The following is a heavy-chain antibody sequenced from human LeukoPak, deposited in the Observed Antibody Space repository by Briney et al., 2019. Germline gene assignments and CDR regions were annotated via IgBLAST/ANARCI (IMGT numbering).Heavy chain of an antibody. D-gene: IGHD3-9*01. CDR1: GGSFSGYY. Sequence: SETLSLTCAVSGGSFSGYYWTWIRQPPGKGLEWIGEINHSGSANYNPSLMSRVTISLDTSKNQFSLKLSSVTAADTAVYYCARGGRNLVRNFRYFDYWGQGTLVTVSS. CDR3: ARGGRNLVRNFRYFDY. J-gene: IGHJ4*02. V-gene: IGHV4-34*01. CDR2: INHSGSA.